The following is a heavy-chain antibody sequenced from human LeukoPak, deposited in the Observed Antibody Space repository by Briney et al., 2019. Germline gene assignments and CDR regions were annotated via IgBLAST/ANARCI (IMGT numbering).Heavy chain of an antibody. Sequence: PGGSLRLSCAASGFIFTDYGMHWVRQAPGKGLERLTFIRYDGSDKYYADSVKGRFTISRDNAKNTLYLQMNSLRAEDTAVYYCALGSYYDFWSGYYFKAFDIWGQGTMVTVSS. CDR2: IRYDGSDK. D-gene: IGHD3-3*01. V-gene: IGHV3-30*02. CDR3: ALGSYYDFWSGYYFKAFDI. J-gene: IGHJ3*02. CDR1: GFIFTDYG.